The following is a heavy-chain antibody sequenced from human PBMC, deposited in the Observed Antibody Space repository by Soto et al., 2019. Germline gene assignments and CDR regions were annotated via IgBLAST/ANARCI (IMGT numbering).Heavy chain of an antibody. D-gene: IGHD2-21*01. CDR2: IKQDGSEK. J-gene: IGHJ6*02. CDR1: GFTFSNYW. V-gene: IGHV3-7*05. Sequence: EVQLVESGGGLVQPGGSLRLSCAASGFTFSNYWMNWVRQAPGKGLEWVANIKQDGSEKYYVDSVKGRFTISRDNAKNSLYLQMNSLRAEDTAVYYCAGGPYGAIPYYYGMDVWGQGTTVTVSS. CDR3: AGGPYGAIPYYYGMDV.